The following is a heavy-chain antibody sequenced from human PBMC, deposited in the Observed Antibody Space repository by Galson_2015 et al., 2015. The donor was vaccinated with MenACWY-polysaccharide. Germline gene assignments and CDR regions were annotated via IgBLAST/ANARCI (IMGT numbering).Heavy chain of an antibody. Sequence: ETLSLTCTVSGGSISSYYWSWIRQPAGKGLEWIGRIYTSGSTNYNPSLKSRVTMSVDTSKNQFSLKLSSVTAADTAVYYCARIQSDYGDYYYYGMDVWGQGTTVTVSS. CDR3: ARIQSDYGDYYYYGMDV. V-gene: IGHV4-4*07. CDR2: IYTSGST. CDR1: GGSISSYY. D-gene: IGHD4-17*01. J-gene: IGHJ6*02.